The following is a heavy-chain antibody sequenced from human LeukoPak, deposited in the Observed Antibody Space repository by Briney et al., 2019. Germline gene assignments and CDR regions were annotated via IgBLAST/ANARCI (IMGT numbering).Heavy chain of an antibody. Sequence: GASVRVSCKASGYTFSHFGVNWVRQAPGQGLEWVGWISAHNGNINYAQKFQGRVTMTTDTSTSTAYMELRSLRSDDTAVYYCARVQARYYYGSGSPPSDYYGMDVWGQGTTVTVSS. J-gene: IGHJ6*02. CDR2: ISAHNGNI. V-gene: IGHV1-18*01. D-gene: IGHD3-10*01. CDR1: GYTFSHFG. CDR3: ARVQARYYYGSGSPPSDYYGMDV.